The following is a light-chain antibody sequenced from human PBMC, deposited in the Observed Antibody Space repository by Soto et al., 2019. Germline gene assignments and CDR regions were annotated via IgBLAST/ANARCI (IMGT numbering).Light chain of an antibody. CDR1: SGDVGGYVY. V-gene: IGLV2-11*01. J-gene: IGLJ1*01. CDR2: DVY. Sequence: QSALAQPRSVSGSPGQSVSISCTGTSGDVGGYVYVSWYRQDPGKAPQCIIYDVYNRPSGVPDRFSGSKSGNTASLTVSGLQPEDEADYYCCAYAGNSFVFXSGTKVTVL. CDR3: CAYAGNSFV.